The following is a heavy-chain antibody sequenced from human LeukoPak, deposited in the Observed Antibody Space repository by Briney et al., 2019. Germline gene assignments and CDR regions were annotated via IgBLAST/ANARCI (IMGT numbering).Heavy chain of an antibody. CDR3: ARVPNYYGSGIDY. CDR2: ISSSSSYI. Sequence: PGGSLRLSCAASGFAFSSYSMNWVRQAPGKGLEWVSSISSSSSYIYYADSVKGRFTISRDNAKNSLYLQMNSLRAEDTAVYYCARVPNYYGSGIDYWGQGTLVTVSS. J-gene: IGHJ4*02. V-gene: IGHV3-21*01. CDR1: GFAFSSYS. D-gene: IGHD3-10*01.